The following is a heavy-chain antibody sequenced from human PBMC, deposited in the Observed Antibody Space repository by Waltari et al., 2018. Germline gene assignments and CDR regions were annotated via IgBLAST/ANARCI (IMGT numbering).Heavy chain of an antibody. CDR3: ARGFSSWGTFEY. J-gene: IGHJ4*02. CDR1: GFTPSDSG. D-gene: IGHD6-13*01. Sequence: QVHLVESGGGVVQPGRSLRVSGAASGFTPSDSGKHWFRQAPGKGLEWVAAMSYDGSNKHYVYSVRGRFTLSRDDSKNTLYLQMNSLTTEDTAVYYCARGFSSWGTFEYWGQGTLVTVSS. CDR2: MSYDGSNK. V-gene: IGHV3-30*04.